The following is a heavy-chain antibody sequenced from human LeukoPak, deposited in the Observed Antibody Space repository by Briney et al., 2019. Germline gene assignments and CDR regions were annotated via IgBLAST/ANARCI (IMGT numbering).Heavy chain of an antibody. D-gene: IGHD6-19*01. J-gene: IGHJ4*02. V-gene: IGHV3-48*02. Sequence: GGSLRLSCAASGFTFSNAWMSWVRQAPGKGLEWVSYISSSSSTIYYADSVKGRFTISRDNAKNSLYLQMNSLRDEDTAVYYCVAVAGTMDYWGQGTLVTVSS. CDR1: GFTFSNAW. CDR2: ISSSSSTI. CDR3: VAVAGTMDY.